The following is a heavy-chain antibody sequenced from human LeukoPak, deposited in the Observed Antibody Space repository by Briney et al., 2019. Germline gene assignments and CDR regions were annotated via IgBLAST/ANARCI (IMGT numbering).Heavy chain of an antibody. V-gene: IGHV3-23*01. D-gene: IGHD1-26*01. Sequence: PGGSLRLSCAASGFTFSSYAMSWVRQAPGKGLEWVSSITGGGYSTYYADSVKGRSTISRDNSGNTLFLHMDSLRAEDTAVYYCAKDASYSGTYTANFDYWGQGTLVTVSS. J-gene: IGHJ4*02. CDR3: AKDASYSGTYTANFDY. CDR1: GFTFSSYA. CDR2: ITGGGYST.